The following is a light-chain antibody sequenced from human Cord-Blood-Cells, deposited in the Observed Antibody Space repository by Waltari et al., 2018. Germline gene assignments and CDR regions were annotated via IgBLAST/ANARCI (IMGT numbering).Light chain of an antibody. J-gene: IGLJ3*02. Sequence: QSVLTQPPSVSGAPGQRVTISCTGRSSNIGAGYDVHWYQQLPGTAPKLLIYGNSNRPSWVPDRFSGSKSGTSASLAITGLQAEDEADYYCQSYDSSLSGSTVFGGGTKLTVL. V-gene: IGLV1-40*01. CDR1: SSNIGAGYD. CDR2: GNS. CDR3: QSYDSSLSGSTV.